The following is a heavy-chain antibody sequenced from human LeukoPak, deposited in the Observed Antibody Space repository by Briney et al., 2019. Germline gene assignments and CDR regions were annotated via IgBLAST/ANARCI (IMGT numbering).Heavy chain of an antibody. Sequence: KPSETLSLTCTVSGGSVNSGSYYWNWIRQPPGKGPEWIGYIYYSGSTNYNPSLKSRVTISVGTSKNQFSLKLSSVTAADTAVYYCARDLGRAVAGAFDYWGQGTLVTVSS. V-gene: IGHV4-61*01. CDR3: ARDLGRAVAGAFDY. CDR1: GGSVNSGSYY. CDR2: IYYSGST. J-gene: IGHJ4*02. D-gene: IGHD6-19*01.